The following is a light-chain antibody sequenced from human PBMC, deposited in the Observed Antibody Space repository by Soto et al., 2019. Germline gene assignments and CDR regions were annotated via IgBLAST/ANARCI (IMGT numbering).Light chain of an antibody. Sequence: EIVLTQSPGTLSLSPGERATRSCRASQSVSSGYLAWYPQKPGQAPRLLIYGASSRATGIPDRFSGSGSGTHFALTISRLEPQDFAVYCCKQYGSAPRLTFGGGTKVEIK. J-gene: IGKJ4*01. V-gene: IGKV3-20*01. CDR3: KQYGSAPRLT. CDR1: QSVSSGY. CDR2: GAS.